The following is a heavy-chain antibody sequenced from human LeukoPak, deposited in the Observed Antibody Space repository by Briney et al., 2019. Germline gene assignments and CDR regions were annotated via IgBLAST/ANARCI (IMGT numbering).Heavy chain of an antibody. V-gene: IGHV1-2*02. CDR3: ASVYYDSSGYYNFDY. CDR2: INPNSGGT. J-gene: IGHJ4*02. Sequence: EASVKVSCKASVYTFTGYYMHWVRQAPGQGLEWMGWINPNSGGTNYAQKFQGRVTMTRDTSISTAYMELSRPRSDDTAVYYCASVYYDSSGYYNFDYWGQGTLVTVSS. D-gene: IGHD3-22*01. CDR1: VYTFTGYY.